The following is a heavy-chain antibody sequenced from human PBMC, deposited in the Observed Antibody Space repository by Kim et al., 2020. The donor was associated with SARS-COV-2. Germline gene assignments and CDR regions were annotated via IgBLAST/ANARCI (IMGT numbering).Heavy chain of an antibody. V-gene: IGHV4-34*01. CDR3: ARDVWFGGQGYYYGMDV. Sequence: SETLSLTCAVYGGSFSGYYWSWIRQPPGKGLEWIGEINHSGSTNYNPSLKSRVTISVDTSKNQFSLKLSSVTAADTAVYYCARDVWFGGQGYYYGMDVWGQGTTVTVSS. J-gene: IGHJ6*02. CDR1: GGSFSGYY. D-gene: IGHD3-10*01. CDR2: INHSGST.